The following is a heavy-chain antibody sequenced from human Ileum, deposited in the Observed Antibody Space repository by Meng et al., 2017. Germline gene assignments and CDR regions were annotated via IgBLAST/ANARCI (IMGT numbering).Heavy chain of an antibody. CDR1: GDSVSSDSGA. Sequence: VQPQESGPGLVKPPQTLSTACAISGDSVSSDSGAWNWIRQSPSRGLEWLGRTFYRSKWNDDFAESVKSRITITTDTSKNQFSLQLNSVTPEDTAVYYCARGWYSSGFHSWGQGTLVTVSS. J-gene: IGHJ4*02. D-gene: IGHD6-19*01. CDR3: ARGWYSSGFHS. V-gene: IGHV6-1*01. CDR2: TFYRSKWND.